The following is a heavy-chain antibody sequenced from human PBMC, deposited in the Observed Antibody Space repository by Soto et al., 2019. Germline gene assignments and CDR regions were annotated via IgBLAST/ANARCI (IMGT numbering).Heavy chain of an antibody. V-gene: IGHV3-15*01. D-gene: IGHD3-16*01. Sequence: VQLVESGGGLVKPGSSLRLSCAASGFTFTNAWMNWVRQSPGKGLEWVGRIKQISEGGTTNYSTPVKGRFTISRDDSRSTVYLELNSLKIEDTAAYYCTTEFCGGVSFVTSDNYWGQGS. CDR1: GFTFTNAW. J-gene: IGHJ4*02. CDR3: TTEFCGGVSFVTSDNY. CDR2: IKQISEGGTT.